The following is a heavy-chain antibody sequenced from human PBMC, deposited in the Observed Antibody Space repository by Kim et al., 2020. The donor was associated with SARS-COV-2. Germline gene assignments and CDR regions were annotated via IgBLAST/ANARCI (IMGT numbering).Heavy chain of an antibody. J-gene: IGHJ4*02. V-gene: IGHV5-51*01. D-gene: IGHD3-10*01. CDR3: ARKVRAAGDY. Sequence: APRYSPSFQGQVTISADKSISTAYLQWSSLKASDTAMYYCARKVRAAGDYWGQGTLVTVSS. CDR2: AP.